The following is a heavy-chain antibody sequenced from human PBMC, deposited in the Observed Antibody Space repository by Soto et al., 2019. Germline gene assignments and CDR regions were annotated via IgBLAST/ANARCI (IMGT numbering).Heavy chain of an antibody. CDR2: ISSSSSYI. D-gene: IGHD3-3*01. CDR3: ARAPPFLEWSPEGYYYYYGMDV. Sequence: GGSLRLSCAASGFTFSSYSMNWVRQAPGKGLEWVSSISSSSSYIYYADSVKGRFTISRDNAKNSLYLQMNSLRAEDTAVYYCARAPPFLEWSPEGYYYYYGMDVWGQGTTVTVSS. CDR1: GFTFSSYS. J-gene: IGHJ6*02. V-gene: IGHV3-21*01.